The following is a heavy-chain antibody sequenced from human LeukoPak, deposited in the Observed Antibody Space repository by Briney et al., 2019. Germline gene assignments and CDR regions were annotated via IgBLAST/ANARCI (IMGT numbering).Heavy chain of an antibody. D-gene: IGHD3-22*01. CDR3: ATWHYYDSSGYPRGYFDY. CDR1: GYTFTRYG. Sequence: ASVKVSCKASGYTFTRYGISWVRQAPGQGLEWMGWISAYNGNTNYAQKLQGRVTMTTDTSTSTAYMELRSLRSNDTAVYYCATWHYYDSSGYPRGYFDYWGQGTLVTVSS. J-gene: IGHJ4*02. CDR2: ISAYNGNT. V-gene: IGHV1-18*01.